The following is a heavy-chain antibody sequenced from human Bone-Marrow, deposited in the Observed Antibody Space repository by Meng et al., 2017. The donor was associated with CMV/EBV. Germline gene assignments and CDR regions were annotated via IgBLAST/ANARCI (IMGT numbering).Heavy chain of an antibody. Sequence: GESLKIPCAAPGFTFSSYWISWVRQAPGKGLEWVANIKQDGSEKYYVDSVKGRFTISRDNGMNSLYLQMNSLRAEDTAVYFCARDQWCSSTSCYVHYYSGIDFWGQGTTVTVSS. J-gene: IGHJ6*02. V-gene: IGHV3-7*01. CDR3: ARDQWCSSTSCYVHYYSGIDF. CDR2: IKQDGSEK. CDR1: GFTFSSYW. D-gene: IGHD2-2*01.